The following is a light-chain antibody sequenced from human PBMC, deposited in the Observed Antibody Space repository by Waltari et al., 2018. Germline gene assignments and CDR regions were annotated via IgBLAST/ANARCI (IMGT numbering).Light chain of an antibody. CDR1: ELPRKY. CDR2: EDT. V-gene: IGLV3-10*01. CDR3: YSSDTTGLRV. J-gene: IGLJ1*01. Sequence: SYELTQPPSVSVSPGQTARITCSGHELPRKYAYWFQQKSGQAPRLVIYEDTKRPSGIPARFSGSISGTVATLTITGAQVDDEADYYCYSSDTTGLRVFGGGTTVVVL.